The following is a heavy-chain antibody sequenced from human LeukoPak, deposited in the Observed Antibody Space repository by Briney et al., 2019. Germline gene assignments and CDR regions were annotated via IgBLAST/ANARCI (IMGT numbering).Heavy chain of an antibody. CDR3: ARGSDYYYMDV. V-gene: IGHV4-61*02. Sequence: PSETLSLTCTVSGGSISSGSYYWSWIRQPAGKGLEWIGRIYTSGSTNYNPSLKSRVTISVDKSKNQFSLKLSSVTAADTAVYYCARGSDYYYMDVWGKGTTVTVSS. J-gene: IGHJ6*03. CDR2: IYTSGST. CDR1: GGSISSGSYY.